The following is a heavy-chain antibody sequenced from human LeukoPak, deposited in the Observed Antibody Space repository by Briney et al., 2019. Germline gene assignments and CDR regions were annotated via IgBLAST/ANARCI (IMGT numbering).Heavy chain of an antibody. CDR3: ARGYSYVYNY. D-gene: IGHD5-18*01. CDR1: GYTFTSYD. J-gene: IGHJ4*02. CDR2: INPNSGDT. Sequence: ASVTASCKASGYTFTSYDINWVRQAPGQGLEWMGWINPNSGDTGYAKKFQGKVTMTRNTSISTAYMEVSSLRSEDTAVYYCARGYSYVYNYWGQGTLVTVSS. V-gene: IGHV1-8*01.